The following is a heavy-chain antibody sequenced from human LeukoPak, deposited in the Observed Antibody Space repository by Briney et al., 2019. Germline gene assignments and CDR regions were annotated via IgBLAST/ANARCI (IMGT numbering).Heavy chain of an antibody. CDR1: GGSISSGGYY. V-gene: IGHV4-31*03. Sequence: RSQTLSLTCTVSGGSISSGGYYWSWIRQHRGKGLEWIGYIYYSGSTYYNPSLKSRVTISVDTSKNQFSLKLSSVTAADTAVYYCARGTVRGVNDYWGQGTLVTVSS. CDR3: ARGTVRGVNDY. J-gene: IGHJ4*02. D-gene: IGHD3-10*01. CDR2: IYYSGST.